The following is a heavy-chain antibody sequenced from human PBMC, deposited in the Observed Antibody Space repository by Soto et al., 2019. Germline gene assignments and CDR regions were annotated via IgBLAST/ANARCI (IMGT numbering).Heavy chain of an antibody. J-gene: IGHJ6*02. D-gene: IGHD6-13*01. CDR3: ARSIAAASTRPRTNYYYYGMDV. Sequence: SETLSLTCTVSGGSISSYYWSWIRQPPGKGLEWIGYIYYSGSTNYNPSLKSRVTISVDTSKNQFSLKLSSVTAADTAVYYCARSIAAASTRPRTNYYYYGMDVWGQGTTVTVSS. CDR2: IYYSGST. CDR1: GGSISSYY. V-gene: IGHV4-59*01.